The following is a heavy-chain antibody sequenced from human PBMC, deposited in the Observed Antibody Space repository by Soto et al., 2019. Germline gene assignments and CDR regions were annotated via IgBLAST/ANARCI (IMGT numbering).Heavy chain of an antibody. CDR3: ARNSHSDTYDY. Sequence: GGSLRLSCAVSGLTFSDCWMTWVRQAPGKGLEWVATIKTDGSVKDHVDSMKGRIAISRDNTKNSLYLQMNSLRVEDTAMYYCARNSHSDTYDYWGQGTLVTVSS. CDR2: IKTDGSVK. D-gene: IGHD2-21*01. CDR1: GLTFSDCW. V-gene: IGHV3-7*02. J-gene: IGHJ4*02.